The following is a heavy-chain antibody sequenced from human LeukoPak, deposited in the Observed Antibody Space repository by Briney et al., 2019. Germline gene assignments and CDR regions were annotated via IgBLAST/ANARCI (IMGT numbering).Heavy chain of an antibody. D-gene: IGHD1-26*01. J-gene: IGHJ4*02. CDR2: LYSDAST. CDR3: ASMNSGTYFDY. Sequence: GGSLRLSCAATGFTVSSNYMSWVRQAPGKGLEWVSVLYSDASTYYADSVKGRFIISRLSSENTLYLQMNSLRVEDTAVYYCASMNSGTYFDYWGRGTLVSVSS. CDR1: GFTVSSNY. V-gene: IGHV3-53*04.